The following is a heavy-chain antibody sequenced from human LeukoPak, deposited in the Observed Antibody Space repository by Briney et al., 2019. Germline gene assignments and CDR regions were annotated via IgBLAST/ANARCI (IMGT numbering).Heavy chain of an antibody. CDR2: ISHSGST. CDR1: GGSFSDYF. Sequence: AETLSLTCAVYGGSFSDYFWSWIRQPPGKGLEWIGEISHSGSTTYNPSLRSRLTISVDTSQNQFSLKLRSVTAADTAVYFCAWESFGGASYLDPWGQGTLVTVSS. J-gene: IGHJ5*02. V-gene: IGHV4-34*01. D-gene: IGHD2-21*01. CDR3: AWESFGGASYLDP.